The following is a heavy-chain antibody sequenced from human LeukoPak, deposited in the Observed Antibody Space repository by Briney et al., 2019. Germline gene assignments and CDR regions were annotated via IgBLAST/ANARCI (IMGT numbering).Heavy chain of an antibody. CDR3: AIWGFGELDGY. CDR1: GGSVSSGSYY. Sequence: SETLSLTCTVSGGSVSSGSYYWSWIRQPPGKGLEWIGYIYYSGSTNYNPSLKSRVTISVDTSKNQFSLKLNSVTAADTAVYYCAIWGFGELDGYWGQGTLVTVSS. J-gene: IGHJ4*02. CDR2: IYYSGST. D-gene: IGHD3-10*01. V-gene: IGHV4-61*01.